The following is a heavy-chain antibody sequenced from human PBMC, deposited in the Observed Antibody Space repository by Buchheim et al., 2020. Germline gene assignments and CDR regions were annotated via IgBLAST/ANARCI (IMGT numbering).Heavy chain of an antibody. J-gene: IGHJ4*02. CDR3: ARKGSRKGGYDYYYFDY. CDR1: GGPFSGYY. V-gene: IGHV4-34*01. D-gene: IGHD3-10*01. Sequence: QVQLQQWGAGLLKPSETLSLTCAVYGGPFSGYYWSWIRQPPGKGLEWIGEINHSGSTNYNPSLKSRVTISVDTSKNQFSLKLSSVTAADTAVYYCARKGSRKGGYDYYYFDYWGQGTL. CDR2: INHSGST.